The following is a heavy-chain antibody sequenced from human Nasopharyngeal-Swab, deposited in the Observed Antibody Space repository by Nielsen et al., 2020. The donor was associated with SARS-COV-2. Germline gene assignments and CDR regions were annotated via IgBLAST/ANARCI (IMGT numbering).Heavy chain of an antibody. Sequence: SETLSLTCSVSGYFLSSGYYWGWIRQSPRKGLEWIGSLSHRGNTYYNPSLKSRVTMFMDTSKNQFSLKLRSVTAADMAVYYCAKEGATGWFDPWGQGTLVTVSS. CDR1: GYFLSSGYY. J-gene: IGHJ5*02. V-gene: IGHV4-38-2*02. CDR3: AKEGATGWFDP. CDR2: LSHRGNT.